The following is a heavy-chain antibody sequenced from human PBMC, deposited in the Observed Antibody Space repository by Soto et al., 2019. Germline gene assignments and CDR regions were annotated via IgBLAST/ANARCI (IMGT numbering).Heavy chain of an antibody. CDR2: ISYDGSNK. D-gene: IGHD6-13*01. J-gene: IGHJ6*02. CDR3: AKDQSSSWPYYYGMDV. V-gene: IGHV3-30*18. Sequence: GGSLRLSCAASGFTFSSYGMHWVRQAPGKGLEWVAVISYDGSNKYYADSVKGRFTISRDNSKNTLYLQMNSLRAEDTAVYYCAKDQSSSWPYYYGMDVWGQGTTVTVSS. CDR1: GFTFSSYG.